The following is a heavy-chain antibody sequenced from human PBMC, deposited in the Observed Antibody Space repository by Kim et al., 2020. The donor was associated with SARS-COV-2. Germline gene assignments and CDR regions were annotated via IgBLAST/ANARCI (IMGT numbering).Heavy chain of an antibody. Sequence: STNSNPSLKSRVTISVDTSKNQFSLKLSSVTAADTAVYYCARGAYSGYVYWGQGTLVTVSS. J-gene: IGHJ4*02. CDR2: ST. D-gene: IGHD5-12*01. V-gene: IGHV4-34*01. CDR3: ARGAYSGYVY.